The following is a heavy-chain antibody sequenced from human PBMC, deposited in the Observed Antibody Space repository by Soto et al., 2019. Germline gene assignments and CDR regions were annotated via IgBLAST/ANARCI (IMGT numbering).Heavy chain of an antibody. Sequence: EVQLVESGGGLVKPGGSLRLSCAASGFTFSNAWMNWVRQAPGKGLEWVGRIKSKTDGGTTDYAAPVKGRFTISRDDSKNTLYLQMNSLKTADTAVYYCTTEISAGEGPVWGDYYYYYGMDVWGQGTTVTVSS. J-gene: IGHJ6*02. D-gene: IGHD7-27*01. V-gene: IGHV3-15*07. CDR3: TTEISAGEGPVWGDYYYYYGMDV. CDR1: GFTFSNAW. CDR2: IKSKTDGGTT.